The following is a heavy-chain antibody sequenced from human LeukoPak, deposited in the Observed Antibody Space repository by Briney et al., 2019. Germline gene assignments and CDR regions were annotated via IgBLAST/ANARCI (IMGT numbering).Heavy chain of an antibody. J-gene: IGHJ6*02. D-gene: IGHD3-16*01. CDR3: ARGGGLDV. CDR2: ISSSSSTI. V-gene: IGHV3-48*01. Sequence: PGGSLRLSCAASGFTFSSYSMNWVRQAPGKGLEWVSYISSSSSTIYYADSVKGRFTISRGNAKNSLYLQMNSLRAEDTAVYYCARGGGLDVWGQGATVTVSS. CDR1: GFTFSSYS.